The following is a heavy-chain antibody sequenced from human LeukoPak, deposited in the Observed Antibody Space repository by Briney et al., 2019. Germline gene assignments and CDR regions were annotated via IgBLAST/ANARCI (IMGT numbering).Heavy chain of an antibody. J-gene: IGHJ4*02. D-gene: IGHD3-22*01. Sequence: ASVKVSCKASGYTFTSYYMHWVRQAPGQGLEWMGIINPSGGSTSYAQKLQGRVTMTRDTSTSTVYMELSSLRSEDTAVYYCARVKEGDSSGYYFFDYWGQGTLVTVSS. CDR3: ARVKEGDSSGYYFFDY. CDR1: GYTFTSYY. CDR2: INPSGGST. V-gene: IGHV1-46*01.